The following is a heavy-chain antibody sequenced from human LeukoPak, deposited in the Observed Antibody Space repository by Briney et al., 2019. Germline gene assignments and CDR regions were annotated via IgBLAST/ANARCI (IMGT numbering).Heavy chain of an antibody. CDR2: IKSKTDGGTT. D-gene: IGHD3-9*01. CDR3: TTHLTGYYGDYYYYGMDV. V-gene: IGHV3-15*01. J-gene: IGHJ6*02. Sequence: GGSLRLSCAASGFTFSNAWMSWVRQAPGKGLEWVGRIKSKTDGGTTDYAAPVKGRFTISRDDSKNTLYLQMNSLKTEDTAVYYCTTHLTGYYGDYYYYGMDVWGQGTTVTVSS. CDR1: GFTFSNAW.